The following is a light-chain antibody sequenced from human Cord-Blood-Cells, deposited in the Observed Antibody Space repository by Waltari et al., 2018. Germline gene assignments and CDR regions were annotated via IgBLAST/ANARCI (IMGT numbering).Light chain of an antibody. Sequence: QSALTQPPSVSGSPGQSVTISCTGTSSDVGSYNRVSWYQQPPGTAPKLMIYEVGTRPSGVPDRFSGSKSGNTASLTISGLQAEDEADYYCSSYTGSSTGVFGGGTKLTVL. CDR2: EVG. CDR1: SSDVGSYNR. J-gene: IGLJ2*01. CDR3: SSYTGSSTGV. V-gene: IGLV2-18*02.